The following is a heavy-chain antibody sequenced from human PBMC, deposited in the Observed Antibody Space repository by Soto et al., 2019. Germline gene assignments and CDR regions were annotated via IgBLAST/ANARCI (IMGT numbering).Heavy chain of an antibody. D-gene: IGHD3-9*01. CDR3: ARGRYFDWLFTYYYYYYYMDV. Sequence: ASVKVSCKASGYTFTSYDINWVRQATGQGLEWIGWMNPNSGNTGYAQKFQGRVTMTRNTSISTAYMELSSLRSEDTAVYYCARGRYFDWLFTYYYYYYYMDVWGKGTTVTVSS. J-gene: IGHJ6*03. CDR1: GYTFTSYD. V-gene: IGHV1-8*01. CDR2: MNPNSGNT.